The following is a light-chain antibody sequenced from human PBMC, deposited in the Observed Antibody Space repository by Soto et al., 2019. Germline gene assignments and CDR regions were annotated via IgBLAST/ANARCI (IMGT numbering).Light chain of an antibody. CDR1: SSNIGSNY. CDR2: RNN. V-gene: IGLV1-47*01. Sequence: QSVLTQPPSASGTPGQRVTISCSGSSSNIGSNYVYWYQQLPGTDPKLLIYRNNQRPSWGPDRFSCSKSGTSASLAISGLRSEDEADYYCAAWDDSLSGVVFGGGTKLTVL. J-gene: IGLJ2*01. CDR3: AAWDDSLSGVV.